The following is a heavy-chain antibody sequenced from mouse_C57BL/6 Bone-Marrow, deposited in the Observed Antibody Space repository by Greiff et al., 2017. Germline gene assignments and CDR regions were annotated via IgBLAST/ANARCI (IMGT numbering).Heavy chain of an antibody. J-gene: IGHJ3*01. V-gene: IGHV1-50*01. D-gene: IGHD1-1*01. CDR3: TMDYGSGYPFAY. CDR1: GYTFTSYW. Sequence: QVQLQQPGAELVKPGASVKLSCKASGYTFTSYWMQWVKQRPGQGLEWIGEIDPSDSYTNYNQKFKGKDTLTVDTSSSTAYMQLSSLTSADSAVYYCTMDYGSGYPFAYWGQGTLVTVSA. CDR2: IDPSDSYT.